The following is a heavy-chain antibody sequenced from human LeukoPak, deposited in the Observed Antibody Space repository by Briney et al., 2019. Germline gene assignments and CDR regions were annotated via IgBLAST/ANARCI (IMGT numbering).Heavy chain of an antibody. CDR2: IYSGGNT. V-gene: IGHV3-53*01. J-gene: IGHJ4*02. D-gene: IGHD2-2*01. CDR3: ARELDYSSCLDY. Sequence: GGSLRLSCAASGFTVSSKYMTWVRQAPGMGLEWVSVIYSGGNTYYADSVKGRFIISRDNSKNTLYLQMSSLRAEDTAVYYCARELDYSSCLDYWGQGTLVTVSS. CDR1: GFTVSSKY.